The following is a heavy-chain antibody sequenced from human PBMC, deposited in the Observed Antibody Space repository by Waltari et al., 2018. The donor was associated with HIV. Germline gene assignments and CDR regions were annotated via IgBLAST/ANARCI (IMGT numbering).Heavy chain of an antibody. D-gene: IGHD3-10*01. Sequence: EVRTPGSSVKVSCKASGGSFTSYSIHWVRQAPGQGLEWMGRVIPMSGTAMKAQKFQARVTISADKSTTTAYMELTSLRTEDTAVYYCASARETMGVDFDFWGQGTLVTVSS. J-gene: IGHJ4*02. CDR3: ASARETMGVDFDF. CDR1: GGSFTSYS. CDR2: VIPMSGTA. V-gene: IGHV1-69*08.